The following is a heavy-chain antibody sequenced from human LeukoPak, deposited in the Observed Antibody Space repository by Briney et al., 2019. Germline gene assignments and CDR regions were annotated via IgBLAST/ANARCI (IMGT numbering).Heavy chain of an antibody. V-gene: IGHV3-74*01. CDR1: GFTFSSYW. CDR2: INSDGSST. D-gene: IGHD3/OR15-3a*01. CDR3: VPLGGLGYYQYGMDV. Sequence: GGSLRLSCAASGFTFSSYWMHWVRQAPGKGLVWVSRINSDGSSTSYADSVKGRFTISRDNAKNTLYLQMNSLRAEDTAVYYCVPLGGLGYYQYGMDVWGRGTTVTVSS. J-gene: IGHJ6*02.